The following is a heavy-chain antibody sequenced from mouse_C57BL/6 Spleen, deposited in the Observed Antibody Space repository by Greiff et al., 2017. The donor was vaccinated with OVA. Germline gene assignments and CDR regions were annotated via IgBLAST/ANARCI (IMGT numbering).Heavy chain of an antibody. CDR1: GFTFSDYG. CDR3: ARTYDGYYVAWFAY. V-gene: IGHV5-17*01. Sequence: EVKLVESGGGLVKPGGSLKLSCAASGFTFSDYGMHWVRQAPEKGLEWVAYISSGSSTIYYADTVKGRFTISRDNAKNTLCLQMTSLRSEDTAMYYCARTYDGYYVAWFAYWGQGTLVTVSA. CDR2: ISSGSSTI. J-gene: IGHJ3*01. D-gene: IGHD2-3*01.